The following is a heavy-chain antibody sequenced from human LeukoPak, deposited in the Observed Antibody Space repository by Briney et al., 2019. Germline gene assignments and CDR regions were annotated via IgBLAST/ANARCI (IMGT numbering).Heavy chain of an antibody. V-gene: IGHV3-53*01. J-gene: IGHJ4*02. CDR1: GFTFSNAW. D-gene: IGHD4-17*01. CDR3: ARITTVTTFDY. Sequence: PGGSLRLSCAASGFTFSNAWMSWVRQAPGKGLEWVSVIYSGGSTYYADSVKGRFTISRDNSKNTLYLQMNSLRAEDTAVYYCARITTVTTFDYWGQGTLVTVSS. CDR2: IYSGGST.